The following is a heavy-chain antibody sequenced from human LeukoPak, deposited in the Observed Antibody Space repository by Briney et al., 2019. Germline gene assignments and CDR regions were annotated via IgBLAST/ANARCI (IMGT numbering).Heavy chain of an antibody. CDR1: GGSISSGDYY. D-gene: IGHD3-9*01. CDR3: ASRYYDILTGYH. CDR2: IYYSGST. J-gene: IGHJ5*02. Sequence: SETLSLTSTVSGGSISSGDYYWSWIRQPPGKGLEWIGYIYYSGSTYYNPSLKSRVTISVDTSKNQFSLKLSSVTAADTAVYYCASRYYDILTGYHWGQGTLVTVSS. V-gene: IGHV4-30-4*08.